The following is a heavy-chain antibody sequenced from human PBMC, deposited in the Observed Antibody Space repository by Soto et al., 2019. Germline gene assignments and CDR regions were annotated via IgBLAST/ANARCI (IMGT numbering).Heavy chain of an antibody. D-gene: IGHD6-19*01. Sequence: GASVKVSCKAAGYTFTNYGISWVRQAPGQGLEWMGWIVTYNGNTQSTQKLQGRVTMTTDTSTSTAYMELRSLRSDDTAVYYCARGFYSSGWRGKWFDAWGQGNMVTVSS. CDR1: GYTFTNYG. J-gene: IGHJ5*02. CDR2: IVTYNGNT. V-gene: IGHV1-18*01. CDR3: ARGFYSSGWRGKWFDA.